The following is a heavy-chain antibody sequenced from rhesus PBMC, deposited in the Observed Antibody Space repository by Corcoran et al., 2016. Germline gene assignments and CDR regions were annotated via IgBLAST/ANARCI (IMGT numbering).Heavy chain of an antibody. J-gene: IGHJ5-1*01. CDR3: ARDRGNRFDV. Sequence: QVQLQESGPGLVKPSVTLSLPCAVCGVYISDYYDCSWIRQPPGKGLEWFEQIYGGSGSTYYNPSLKSRVTVSKDTSKNQFSLKLSSVTAADTAVYYCARDRGNRFDVWGPGVLVTVSS. CDR1: GVYISDYYD. V-gene: IGHV4S7*01. CDR2: IYGGSGST.